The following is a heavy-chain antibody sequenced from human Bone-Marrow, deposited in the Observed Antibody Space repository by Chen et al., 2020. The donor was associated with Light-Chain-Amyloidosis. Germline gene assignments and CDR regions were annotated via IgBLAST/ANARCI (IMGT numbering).Heavy chain of an antibody. CDR2: IYPDDSDA. CDR1: GYTFPNYW. J-gene: IGHJ4*02. Sequence: EVQLEQSGPEVKKPGESLKISCKGSGYTFPNYWIGWVRQMPGKGLEGMGGIYPDDSDARYSPSFEGQVTISADKSITTAYLQWRSLKASDTAMYYCARRRDGYNFDYWGQGTLVTVSS. D-gene: IGHD5-12*01. CDR3: ARRRDGYNFDY. V-gene: IGHV5-51*01.